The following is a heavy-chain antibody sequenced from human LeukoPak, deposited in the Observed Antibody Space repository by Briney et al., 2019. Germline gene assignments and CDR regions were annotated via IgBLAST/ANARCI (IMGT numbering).Heavy chain of an antibody. V-gene: IGHV1-8*01. CDR3: ARSALLLRFLEWLSLDV. CDR1: GYTFTSYD. D-gene: IGHD3-3*01. J-gene: IGHJ6*04. Sequence: ASVKASCNAAGYTFTSYDSNWVRQSTGQGLEWMGWMNPNSGSTGYAEKFQGRVTMTKNTSISTAYMELSSLRSEDTAVYYCARSALLLRFLEWLSLDVWGKGTTVTVSS. CDR2: MNPNSGST.